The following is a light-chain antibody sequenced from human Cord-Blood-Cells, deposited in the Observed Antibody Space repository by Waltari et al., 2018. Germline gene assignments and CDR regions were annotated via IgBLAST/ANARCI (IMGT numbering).Light chain of an antibody. Sequence: EIVMTQSPATLSVSPGERATIACRASQRFSSNLAWYQQKPGQAPRHLIYGAATRATGIPARCSGGSSCTEYTITISSLQSDDDAVYYCQQHNNWPPYTFGQGTKLEIK. CDR2: GAA. CDR3: QQHNNWPPYT. CDR1: QRFSSN. J-gene: IGKJ2*01. V-gene: IGKV3-15*01.